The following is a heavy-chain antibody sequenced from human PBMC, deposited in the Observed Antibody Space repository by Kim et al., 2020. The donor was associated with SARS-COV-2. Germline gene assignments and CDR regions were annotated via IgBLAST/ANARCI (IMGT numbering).Heavy chain of an antibody. Sequence: SETLSLTCTVSGGSISSYYWSWIRQPPGKGLEWIGYIYYSGSTNYNPSLKSRVTISVDTSKNQFSLKLSSVTAADTAVYYCARHDSSGWKYWYFDLWGRGTLVTVSS. J-gene: IGHJ2*01. CDR2: IYYSGST. V-gene: IGHV4-59*08. CDR1: GGSISSYY. CDR3: ARHDSSGWKYWYFDL. D-gene: IGHD6-19*01.